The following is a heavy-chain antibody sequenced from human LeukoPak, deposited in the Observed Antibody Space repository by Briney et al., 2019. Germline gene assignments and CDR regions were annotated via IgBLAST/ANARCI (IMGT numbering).Heavy chain of an antibody. D-gene: IGHD6-19*01. V-gene: IGHV3-23*01. J-gene: IGHJ4*02. CDR2: ISGSGGST. Sequence: GGSLRLSCAASGFTFSSYAMSWVRHAPGKGLEWVSAISGSGGSTYYADSVKGRFTISRDNSKNTLYLQMNSLRAEDTAVYYCAKLPVIAVAGTEGSFDYWGQGTLVTVSS. CDR1: GFTFSSYA. CDR3: AKLPVIAVAGTEGSFDY.